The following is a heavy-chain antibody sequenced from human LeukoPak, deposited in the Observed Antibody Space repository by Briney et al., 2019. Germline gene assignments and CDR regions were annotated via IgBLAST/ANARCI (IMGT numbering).Heavy chain of an antibody. J-gene: IGHJ4*02. D-gene: IGHD1-26*01. V-gene: IGHV4-30-4*07. CDR3: ARGSGGEAN. CDR1: GGSISSGGYS. Sequence: SQTLSLTCAVSGGSISSGGYSWSWIRQPPGKGLEWIGYIYYSGSTYYNPSLKSRVTISVDTSKNQFSLKLSSVTAADTAVYYCARGSGGEANWGQGTLVTVSS. CDR2: IYYSGST.